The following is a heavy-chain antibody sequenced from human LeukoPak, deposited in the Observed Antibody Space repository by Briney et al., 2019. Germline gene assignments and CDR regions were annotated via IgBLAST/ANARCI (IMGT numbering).Heavy chain of an antibody. J-gene: IGHJ5*02. CDR1: GYIFTGYY. V-gene: IGHV1-2*02. Sequence: ASVKVSCKASGYIFTGYYMHWVRQAPGQGLEWMGWINPNSGGTNYAQKFQGRVTMTRDTSISTAYMELSRLRSDDTAVYYCARGKVGATISVLPPPSPFDPWGQGTLVTVSS. CDR2: INPNSGGT. D-gene: IGHD1-26*01. CDR3: ARGKVGATISVLPPPSPFDP.